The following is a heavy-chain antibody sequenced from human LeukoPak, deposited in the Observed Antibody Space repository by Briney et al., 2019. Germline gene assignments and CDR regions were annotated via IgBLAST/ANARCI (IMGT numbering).Heavy chain of an antibody. V-gene: IGHV1-18*04. CDR1: GYTFTSYG. Sequence: GASVKVSCKASGYTFTSYGISWVRQAPGQGLEWMGWISAYNGNTNYAQKLQGRVTMTTDTSTSTAYMELRSLRSDDTAVYYCAREGEVSGYVYYFDYWGQGTLVTVSS. D-gene: IGHD5-12*01. J-gene: IGHJ4*02. CDR2: ISAYNGNT. CDR3: AREGEVSGYVYYFDY.